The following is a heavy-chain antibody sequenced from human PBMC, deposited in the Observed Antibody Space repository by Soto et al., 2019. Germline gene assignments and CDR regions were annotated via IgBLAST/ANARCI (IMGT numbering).Heavy chain of an antibody. Sequence: EVEMVESGGGSVQPGGSLRLSCAGSGFSFGSYWMKWVRQAPGKGLEWVANIKQDGSEKYYVDSVKGRFTISRDNAKSSLYLQMNSLRAEDTAVYYCAGGTGWLVTDWGQGTQVIVSS. CDR3: AGGTGWLVTD. V-gene: IGHV3-7*04. CDR2: IKQDGSEK. J-gene: IGHJ4*02. CDR1: GFSFGSYW. D-gene: IGHD6-19*01.